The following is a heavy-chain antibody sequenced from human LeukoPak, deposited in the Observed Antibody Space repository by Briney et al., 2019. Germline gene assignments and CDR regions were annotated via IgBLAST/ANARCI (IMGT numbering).Heavy chain of an antibody. Sequence: GGSLRLSCAASGFTFSSFSMNWVRQAPGKGLEWVSSISSSSSYIYYADSVKGRFTISRDNAKNSLYLQMNSLRAEDTAVYYCPGYEYYDYVWGSYRHGDWGQGTLVTVSS. CDR2: ISSSSSYI. CDR1: GFTFSSFS. V-gene: IGHV3-21*01. D-gene: IGHD3-16*02. J-gene: IGHJ4*02. CDR3: PGYEYYDYVWGSYRHGD.